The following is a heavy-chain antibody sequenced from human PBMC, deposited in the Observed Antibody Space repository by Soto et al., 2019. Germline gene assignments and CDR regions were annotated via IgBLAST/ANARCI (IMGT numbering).Heavy chain of an antibody. Sequence: EVQLVESGGGLVQPGGSLRLSCAASGFTFSSYSMNWVRQAPGKGLEWVSYISSSSSTIYYADSVKGRFTISRDNAKNSLYLRMNSLRAEDTAVYYCATYRGDAFDIWGQGTMVTLSS. CDR2: ISSSSSTI. CDR3: ATYRGDAFDI. CDR1: GFTFSSYS. V-gene: IGHV3-48*01. J-gene: IGHJ3*02. D-gene: IGHD1-26*01.